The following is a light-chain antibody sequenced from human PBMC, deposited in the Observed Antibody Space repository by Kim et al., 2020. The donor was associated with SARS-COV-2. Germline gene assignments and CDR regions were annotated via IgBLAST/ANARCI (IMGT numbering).Light chain of an antibody. CDR1: QSVSNY. Sequence: EIVLTQSPATLSLSPGERATLSCRASQSVSNYLDWYQQKPGQAPRLLIYDASNRATGIPARFSGSGSGTDFTLTISSLEPEDFAVYYCQQRSNWLTFGGGTKVDIK. V-gene: IGKV3-11*01. CDR2: DAS. CDR3: QQRSNWLT. J-gene: IGKJ4*01.